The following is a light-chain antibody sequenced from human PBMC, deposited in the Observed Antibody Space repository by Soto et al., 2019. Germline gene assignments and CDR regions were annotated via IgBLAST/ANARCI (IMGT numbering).Light chain of an antibody. CDR2: YDS. Sequence: SYELTQTPSVSVAPGKTARITCGGNNIGGKSVHWYQQKPGQAPVVVIYYDSDRPAGIPERFSGSNSENTATLTISRVEAGYEADYYCQVWDSSSDHVVFGGGTQLTVL. J-gene: IGLJ2*01. CDR1: NIGGKS. CDR3: QVWDSSSDHVV. V-gene: IGLV3-21*04.